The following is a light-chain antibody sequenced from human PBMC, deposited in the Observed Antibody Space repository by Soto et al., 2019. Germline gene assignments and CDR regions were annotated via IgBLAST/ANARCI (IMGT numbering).Light chain of an antibody. CDR3: QHYDHLPPFT. CDR1: QDIRKY. V-gene: IGKV1-33*01. CDR2: GAS. J-gene: IGKJ3*01. Sequence: DIQMTQSPSSLSASVGDRVTITCQASQDIRKYLNWYQQKPGRAPKLLIYGASNLETGVPSRFSGSGYGTDFTSTISSLQPEDIAAYYCQHYDHLPPFTFGPGTKVAIK.